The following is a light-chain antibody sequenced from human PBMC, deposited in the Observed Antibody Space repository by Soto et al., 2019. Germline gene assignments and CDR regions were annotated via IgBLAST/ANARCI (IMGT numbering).Light chain of an antibody. CDR3: QQYNSCSPT. CDR2: KAS. V-gene: IGKV1-5*03. J-gene: IGKJ1*01. Sequence: DIQITQSPSTLSGSVGDRVTITCRASQTISSWLAWYQQKPGKAPKLLIYKASTLKSGVPSRFSGSGAGTEFTLTISSLQADDFATYYCQQYNSCSPTFGQGTKVDIK. CDR1: QTISSW.